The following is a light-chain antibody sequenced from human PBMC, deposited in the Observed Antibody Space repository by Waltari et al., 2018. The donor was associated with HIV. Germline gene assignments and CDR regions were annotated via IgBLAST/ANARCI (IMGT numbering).Light chain of an antibody. CDR2: EVS. V-gene: IGLV2-14*01. J-gene: IGLJ3*02. CDR1: SSDVGAYNF. Sequence: QSALTQPASVSGSPGQSITISCTGSSSDVGAYNFVPWYQQHPGKAPKVLIHEVSNRPSGVSNRFSASKSGNTASLTISGLQAEDEADYYCSSYTGDNSVLFGGRTKLSVV. CDR3: SSYTGDNSVL.